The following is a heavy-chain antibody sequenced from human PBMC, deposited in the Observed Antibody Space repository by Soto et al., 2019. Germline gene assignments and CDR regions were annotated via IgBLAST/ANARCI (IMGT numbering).Heavy chain of an antibody. V-gene: IGHV4-34*01. CDR3: ARESRGTMVRGVTKHGMDV. D-gene: IGHD3-10*01. CDR2: INHSGST. Sequence: SETLSLTCAVYGGSFSGYYWSWIRQPPGKGLEWIGEINHSGSTNYNPSLKSRVTISVDTSKNQFSLQLNSVTPEDTAVYYCARESRGTMVRGVTKHGMDVWGQGTTVTVSS. J-gene: IGHJ6*02. CDR1: GGSFSGYY.